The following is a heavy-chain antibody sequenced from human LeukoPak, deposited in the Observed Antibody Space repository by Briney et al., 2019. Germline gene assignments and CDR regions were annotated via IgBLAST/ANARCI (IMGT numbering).Heavy chain of an antibody. Sequence: GGSLRLSCAASGFTVSSNYMSWVRQAPGKGLEWVANIKQDGSEKYYVDSVKGRFTISRDNAKNSLYLQMNSLRAEDTAVYYCARARAYDAFDIWGQGTMVTVSS. CDR2: IKQDGSEK. J-gene: IGHJ3*02. CDR1: GFTVSSNY. CDR3: ARARAYDAFDI. V-gene: IGHV3-7*01.